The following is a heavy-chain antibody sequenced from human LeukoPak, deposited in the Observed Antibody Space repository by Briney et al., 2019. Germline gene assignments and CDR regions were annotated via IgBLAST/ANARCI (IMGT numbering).Heavy chain of an antibody. D-gene: IGHD4/OR15-4a*01. CDR1: GFTFSDYY. V-gene: IGHV3-11*01. CDR2: ISKSGSII. Sequence: GGSLRLSCAASGFTFSDYYMTWIRQAPGKGLEWVSYISKSGSIIYCADSVKGRFTISRDNAKNSLFLQMNSLRAEDTAFYYCAKGVRGYAYGARFDYWGQGTLVTVSS. CDR3: AKGVRGYAYGARFDY. J-gene: IGHJ4*02.